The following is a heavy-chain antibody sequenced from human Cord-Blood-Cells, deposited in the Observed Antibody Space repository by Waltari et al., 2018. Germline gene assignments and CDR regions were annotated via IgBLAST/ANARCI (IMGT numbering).Heavy chain of an antibody. Sequence: QVQLVQSGAEVKKPGSSVKVSCKASGGTFSSYAISWVRQAPGQGLEWMGGIIPILGRANYAQKFQGRVTITADESTSTAYMELSSLRSEDTAVYDCARGYCSSTSCYFDYWGQGTLVTVSS. CDR1: GGTFSSYA. CDR3: ARGYCSSTSCYFDY. J-gene: IGHJ4*02. CDR2: IIPILGRA. D-gene: IGHD2-2*01. V-gene: IGHV1-69*11.